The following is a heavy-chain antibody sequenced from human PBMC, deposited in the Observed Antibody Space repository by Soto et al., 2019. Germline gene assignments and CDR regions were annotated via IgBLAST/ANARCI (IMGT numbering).Heavy chain of an antibody. D-gene: IGHD3-10*01. CDR3: ARVWGGAFDF. CDR1: GGSISSYY. Sequence: QVQLQESGPGLVKPSETLSLTCTVSGGSISSYYWSWIRQPPGKGLEWIGYIYYSGSTNYNPSLKSRVTISVDTSKTQFSLKLRSVTVADTAVYYCARVWGGAFDFWGQGTMVTVSS. V-gene: IGHV4-59*01. CDR2: IYYSGST. J-gene: IGHJ3*01.